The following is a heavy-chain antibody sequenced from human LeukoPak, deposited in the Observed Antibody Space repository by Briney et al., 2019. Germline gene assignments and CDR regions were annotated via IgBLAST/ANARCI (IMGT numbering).Heavy chain of an antibody. Sequence: GGSLRLSCAASGFTFSSYAMSWVRQGPGKGLEWVSAISGSGGSTYYADSVKGRFTISRDNSKNTLYLQMNSLRAEDTAVYYCAKPTGIAVAGNDAFDIWGQGTMVTVSS. CDR3: AKPTGIAVAGNDAFDI. CDR1: GFTFSSYA. V-gene: IGHV3-23*01. D-gene: IGHD6-19*01. J-gene: IGHJ3*02. CDR2: ISGSGGST.